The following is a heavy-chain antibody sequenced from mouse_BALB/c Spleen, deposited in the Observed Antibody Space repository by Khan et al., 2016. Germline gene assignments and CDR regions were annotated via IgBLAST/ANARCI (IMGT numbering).Heavy chain of an antibody. CDR2: INTYTGEP. CDR3: ARSERYFDY. Sequence: QIQLVQSGPELKKPGETVKISCKASGYTFTNYGMNWVKQAPGKGLKWMGWINTYTGEPTYADDFKGRFAFSLETSASTAYLQINNLKNEDTATXFCARSERYFDYWGQGTTLTVSS. CDR1: GYTFTNYG. J-gene: IGHJ2*01. V-gene: IGHV9-3-1*01.